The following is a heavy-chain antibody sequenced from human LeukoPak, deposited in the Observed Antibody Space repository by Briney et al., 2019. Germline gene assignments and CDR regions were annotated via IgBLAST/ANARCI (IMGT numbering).Heavy chain of an antibody. CDR2: IYSGDSHT. Sequence: GESLKISCKGSGYSFTYWIGWVRQMPGKGPEWMGIIYSGDSHTKYSPSFQGRVTISVDKSITTAYLQWSSLEASDTAMYYCASARHGDYVWDYWGQGTLVTVSS. CDR3: ASARHGDYVWDY. D-gene: IGHD3-16*01. V-gene: IGHV5-51*01. J-gene: IGHJ4*02. CDR1: GYSFTYW.